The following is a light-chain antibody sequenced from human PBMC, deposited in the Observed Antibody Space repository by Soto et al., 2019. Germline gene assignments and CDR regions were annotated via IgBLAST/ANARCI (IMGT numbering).Light chain of an antibody. CDR2: DAS. CDR1: QSVSSY. CDR3: QQRSNWPPVYT. Sequence: EIVLTPSPATLYLSTGERATLSCRASQSVSSYLAWYQQKPGQAPRLLIYDASNRATGIPARFRGSGSGTDFTLTISSLEPEAFAVYYCQQRSNWPPVYTFGQGTKLELK. V-gene: IGKV3-11*01. J-gene: IGKJ2*01.